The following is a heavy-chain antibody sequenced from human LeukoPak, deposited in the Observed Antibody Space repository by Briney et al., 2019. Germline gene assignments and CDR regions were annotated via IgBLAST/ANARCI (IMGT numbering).Heavy chain of an antibody. CDR3: AKDVVRQGWFDP. J-gene: IGHJ5*02. Sequence: PGMSLRLSCSASGFTFGSYGMHWVRQAPGKGLEWVALIWYHGNDVDYADSVKGRFTISRDNSKNTLYLQMNSLRAEDTAVYYCAKDVVRQGWFDPWGQGTLVTVSS. CDR1: GFTFGSYG. V-gene: IGHV3-33*06. CDR2: IWYHGNDV.